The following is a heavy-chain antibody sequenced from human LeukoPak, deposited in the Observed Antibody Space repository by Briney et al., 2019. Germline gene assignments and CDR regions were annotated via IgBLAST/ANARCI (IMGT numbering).Heavy chain of an antibody. Sequence: PGGSLRLSCAASGFTFSSYSMNWVRQAPGKGLEWVASISSSSSYIYYADSVKGRFTISRDNAKNSLYLQMNSLRAEDTAVYYCATLGVVTDYGMDVWGQGTLVTVSS. D-gene: IGHD1-14*01. V-gene: IGHV3-21*01. CDR3: ATLGVVTDYGMDV. CDR2: ISSSSSYI. CDR1: GFTFSSYS. J-gene: IGHJ6*02.